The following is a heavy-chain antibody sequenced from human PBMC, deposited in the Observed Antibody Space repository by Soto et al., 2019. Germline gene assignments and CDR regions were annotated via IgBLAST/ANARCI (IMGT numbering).Heavy chain of an antibody. V-gene: IGHV1-69*01. CDR2: IIPISETT. J-gene: IGHJ6*02. Sequence: QVQLVQSGAEVKKPGSSVKVSCKASGGTSSSYAISWVRQAPGQGLEWMGGIIPISETTNYAQKFQGRVTITADESKSTAYMKLSSLRSEDTAVYYCARSQGSSTSLEIYYYYYYGMDVWGQGTTVTVSS. CDR3: ARSQGSSTSLEIYYYYYYGMDV. CDR1: GGTSSSYA. D-gene: IGHD2-2*01.